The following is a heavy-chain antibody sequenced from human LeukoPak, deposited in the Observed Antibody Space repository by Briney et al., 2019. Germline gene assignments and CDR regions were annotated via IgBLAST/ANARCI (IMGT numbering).Heavy chain of an antibody. CDR2: INHSGST. D-gene: IGHD2-15*01. Sequence: PSETLSLTCAVYGGSLSGYYWSWIRQPPGKGLEWIGEINHSGSTNYNPSLKSRVTISVDTSKNQFSLKLSSVTAADTAVYYCARSVVVAATPTDYWGQGTLVTVSS. CDR1: GGSLSGYY. J-gene: IGHJ4*02. CDR3: ARSVVVAATPTDY. V-gene: IGHV4-34*01.